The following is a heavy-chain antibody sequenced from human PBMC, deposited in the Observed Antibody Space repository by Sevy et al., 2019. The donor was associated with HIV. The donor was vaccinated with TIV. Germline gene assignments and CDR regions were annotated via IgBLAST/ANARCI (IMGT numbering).Heavy chain of an antibody. J-gene: IGHJ4*02. D-gene: IGHD3-22*01. CDR2: INWNGDST. V-gene: IGHV3-20*04. Sequence: WGSLRLSCAASGFNFDDYGMSWVRQAPGKGLEWVSGINWNGDSTSYADSVKGRFTISRDNAKNSLYLQMNSLRAEDTALYYCARVGTYYDSSHYAYYFDYWGQGTLVTVSS. CDR3: ARVGTYYDSSHYAYYFDY. CDR1: GFNFDDYG.